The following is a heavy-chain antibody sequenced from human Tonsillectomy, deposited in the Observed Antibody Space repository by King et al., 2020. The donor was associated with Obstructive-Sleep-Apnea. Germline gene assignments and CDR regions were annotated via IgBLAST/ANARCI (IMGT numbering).Heavy chain of an antibody. CDR2: INPSSGGT. V-gene: IGHV1-2*02. D-gene: IGHD6-19*01. CDR1: GYTFTGYY. Sequence: VQLVESGAEVKKPGASVKVSSKASGYTFTGYYMHWVRQAPGQGLEGMGSINPSSGGTRYAQKFQGRVTLTGDTSISTAYMEMSSLRSDDTAVYYCAVQYSSGWYLDYWGQGTLVTVSS. J-gene: IGHJ4*02. CDR3: AVQYSSGWYLDY.